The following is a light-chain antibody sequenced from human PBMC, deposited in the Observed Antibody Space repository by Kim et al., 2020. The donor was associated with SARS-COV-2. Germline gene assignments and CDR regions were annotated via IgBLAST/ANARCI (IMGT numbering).Light chain of an antibody. Sequence: QAGLTQPPSVSKGLRQTATLTCTGDSNNVGNEGAAWLQQHQGHPPKLLFYRNNDRPSGISERLSASRSGNTASLTITGLQPEDEADYYCSAWDYSVNAWVFGGRTQLTVL. V-gene: IGLV10-54*01. CDR1: SNNVGNEG. CDR2: RNN. CDR3: SAWDYSVNAWV. J-gene: IGLJ3*02.